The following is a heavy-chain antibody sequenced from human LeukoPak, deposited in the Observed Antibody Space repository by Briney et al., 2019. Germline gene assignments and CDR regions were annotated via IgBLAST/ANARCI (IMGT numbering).Heavy chain of an antibody. D-gene: IGHD6-6*01. J-gene: IGHJ4*02. Sequence: PSDTLSLSCAVHGGSLSDYFWSWIRQSPEKGLEWIGEIDHSGPTNHHPPFKSRVTISLDTSKNEFSLKLTSVTAADTAVYYCTRQYSSSYHSDHWGQGTVVTVSS. CDR1: GGSLSDYF. V-gene: IGHV4-34*01. CDR3: TRQYSSSYHSDH. CDR2: IDHSGPT.